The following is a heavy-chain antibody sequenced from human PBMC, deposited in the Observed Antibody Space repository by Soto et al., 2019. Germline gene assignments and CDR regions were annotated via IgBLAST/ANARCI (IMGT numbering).Heavy chain of an antibody. CDR1: GFTFGVRY. D-gene: IGHD3-16*01. CDR3: ARDRQPSTYVGLNV. Sequence: PGGSLRLSCVASGFTFGVRYMSWIRQAPGKGLEWISYISDSGTTINYASSVTGRFTISRDNAKNSLYLQMDSLRAEDTAVYYCARDRQPSTYVGLNVWGQGTTVTASS. J-gene: IGHJ6*02. V-gene: IGHV3-11*01. CDR2: ISDSGTTI.